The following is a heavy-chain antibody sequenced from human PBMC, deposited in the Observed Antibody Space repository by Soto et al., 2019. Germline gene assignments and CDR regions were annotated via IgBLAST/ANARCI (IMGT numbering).Heavy chain of an antibody. D-gene: IGHD5-18*01. V-gene: IGHV4-4*02. CDR1: GGSINSSNW. CDR3: ARDAPDTAMGWNY. Sequence: SETLSLTCAVSGGSINSSNWWSWVRQPPGKGLEWIGEIYHSGSTNYNPSLKSRVTISVDKSKNQFSLKLSSVTAADTAVYYCARDAPDTAMGWNYWGQGTLVTVSS. CDR2: IYHSGST. J-gene: IGHJ4*02.